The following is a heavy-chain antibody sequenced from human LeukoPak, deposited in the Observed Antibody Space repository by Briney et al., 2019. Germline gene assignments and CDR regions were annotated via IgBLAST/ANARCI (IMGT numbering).Heavy chain of an antibody. CDR1: GGTFSSYA. Sequence: ASVKVSCKASGGTFSSYAISWVRQAPGQGLEWMGGIIPIFGTANYAQKLQGRVTITADESTSTAYMELSSLRSEDTAVYYCARGMVTAPNFDYWGQGTLVTVSS. CDR2: IIPIFGTA. D-gene: IGHD2-21*02. CDR3: ARGMVTAPNFDY. J-gene: IGHJ4*02. V-gene: IGHV1-69*13.